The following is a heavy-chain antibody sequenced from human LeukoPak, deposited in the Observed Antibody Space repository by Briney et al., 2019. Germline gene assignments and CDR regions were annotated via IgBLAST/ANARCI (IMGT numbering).Heavy chain of an antibody. CDR2: INSDGSST. J-gene: IGHJ3*02. V-gene: IGHV3-74*01. D-gene: IGHD1-26*01. CDR3: ASSSAEVGANASDI. Sequence: GGSLRLSCAASGFTFSSYWMHWVRQAPGKGLVWVSRINSDGSSTSYADSVKGRFTISRDNAKNTLYLQMNSLRAEDTAVYYCASSSAEVGANASDIWGQGTMVTVSS. CDR1: GFTFSSYW.